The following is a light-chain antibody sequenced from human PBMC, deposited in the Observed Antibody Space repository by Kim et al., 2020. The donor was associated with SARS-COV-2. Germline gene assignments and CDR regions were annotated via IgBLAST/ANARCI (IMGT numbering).Light chain of an antibody. J-gene: IGKJ1*01. CDR2: WAS. V-gene: IGKV4-1*01. Sequence: DIVMTQSPDSLAVSLGERATINCKSGQSVLYSSNDKNYLAWYQEKPGQPPKLLIYWASTRESGVPDRFSGSGSGTDFTLTISSLQAEDVAVYYGQQYYSSPWTFGQGTKVVIK. CDR3: QQYYSSPWT. CDR1: QSVLYSSNDKNY.